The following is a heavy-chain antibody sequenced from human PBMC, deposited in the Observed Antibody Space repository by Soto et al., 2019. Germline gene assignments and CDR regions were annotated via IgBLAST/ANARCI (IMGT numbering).Heavy chain of an antibody. D-gene: IGHD3-10*01. J-gene: IGHJ4*02. CDR2: IYTSGST. CDR1: GGSISSYY. V-gene: IGHV4-4*07. CDR3: AREANYYGSGSYRTIDY. Sequence: SETLSLTCTVSGGSISSYYWSWIRQPAGKGLEWIGRIYTSGSTNYNPSLKSRVTMSVDTSKNQFSLKLSSVTAADTAVYYCAREANYYGSGSYRTIDYWGQGTLVTVSS.